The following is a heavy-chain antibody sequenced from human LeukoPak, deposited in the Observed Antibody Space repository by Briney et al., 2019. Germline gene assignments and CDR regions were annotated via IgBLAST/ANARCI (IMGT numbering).Heavy chain of an antibody. V-gene: IGHV1-18*01. CDR1: GYTLRNYG. J-gene: IGHJ4*02. CDR2: ISVYNGDT. CDR3: ARVASGLRDSSSWYDY. Sequence: GASVRVSCTASGYTLRNYGIIWGRQAPGRGLEWMGWISVYNGDTKYAQKFQGRVTLTTDTSTSTAYMDLRSLRSDDTAVYFCARVASGLRDSSSWYDYWGQGTLVTVSS. D-gene: IGHD6-13*01.